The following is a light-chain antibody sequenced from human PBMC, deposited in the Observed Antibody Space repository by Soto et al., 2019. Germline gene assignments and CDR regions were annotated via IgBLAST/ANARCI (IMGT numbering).Light chain of an antibody. CDR1: SNDVGGYKY. CDR3: SSYAGTNDYVL. CDR2: EVT. Sequence: QSALTQPPSASGSPGQSVTISCTGTSNDVGGYKYVSWYQQHPGKAPKLIIYEVTQRPSGVPDRFSGSKSGNTAYLTVSGLRIDDEADYMCSSYAGTNDYVLFGGGTKVTVL. J-gene: IGLJ2*01. V-gene: IGLV2-8*01.